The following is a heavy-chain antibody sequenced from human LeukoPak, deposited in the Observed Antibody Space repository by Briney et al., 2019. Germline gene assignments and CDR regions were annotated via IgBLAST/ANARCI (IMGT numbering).Heavy chain of an antibody. J-gene: IGHJ4*02. CDR1: GFRFDSYA. Sequence: PGGSLRLSCAASGFRFDSYAMTWVRQAPGKGLEWVSTISASGGGTHYADSVKGRFTISRDNSKNMLYLQMNSLRAEDTAVYQSVKGRISEDGLDFWGQGTLVTVSS. CDR2: ISASGGGT. CDR3: VKGRISEDGLDF. V-gene: IGHV3-23*01. D-gene: IGHD6-13*01.